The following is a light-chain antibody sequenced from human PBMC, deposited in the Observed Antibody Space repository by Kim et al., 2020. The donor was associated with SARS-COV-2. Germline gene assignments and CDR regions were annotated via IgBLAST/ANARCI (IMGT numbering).Light chain of an antibody. CDR2: NTD. Sequence: PGGTVPLPCGSSTGAVTRGHWPYWFQQKPGQAPKTLIYNTDNRHSWTPARFSGSLLGGKAALTLSGAQPEDEADYFCLITFSVTRIFGGGTQLTVL. J-gene: IGLJ2*01. CDR1: TGAVTRGHW. V-gene: IGLV7-46*01. CDR3: LITFSVTRI.